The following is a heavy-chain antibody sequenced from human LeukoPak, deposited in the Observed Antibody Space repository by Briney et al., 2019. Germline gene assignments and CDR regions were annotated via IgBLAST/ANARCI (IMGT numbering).Heavy chain of an antibody. CDR1: GGSISSHY. D-gene: IGHD2-2*02. Sequence: KPSETLSLTCTVPGGSISSHYWSWIRQPAGKGLEWIGRIYTSGSPNYNPSLKSRVTMSVDTSKNQFSLKLSSVTAADTAVYYCARDVGYCSSTSCYKYYYYYMDVWGKGTTVTVSS. V-gene: IGHV4-4*07. J-gene: IGHJ6*03. CDR2: IYTSGSP. CDR3: ARDVGYCSSTSCYKYYYYYMDV.